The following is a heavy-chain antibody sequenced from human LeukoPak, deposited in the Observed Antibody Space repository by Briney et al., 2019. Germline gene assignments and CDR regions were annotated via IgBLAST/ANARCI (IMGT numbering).Heavy chain of an antibody. CDR1: GYTFTGYY. D-gene: IGHD5-12*01. CDR2: INPNSGGT. Sequence: ASVKVSCKASGYTFTGYYMHWVRQAPGQGLEWMGWINPNSGGTNYAQKFQGRVTMTRDTSISTAYMELSRLRSDDTAVYYCARQEWVKVATIWGIDAFDIWGQGTMVTVSS. V-gene: IGHV1-2*02. J-gene: IGHJ3*02. CDR3: ARQEWVKVATIWGIDAFDI.